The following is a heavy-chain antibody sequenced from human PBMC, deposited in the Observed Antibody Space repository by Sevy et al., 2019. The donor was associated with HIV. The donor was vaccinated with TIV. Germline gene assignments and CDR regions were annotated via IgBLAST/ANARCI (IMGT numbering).Heavy chain of an antibody. J-gene: IGHJ4*02. CDR1: GGSISSYY. D-gene: IGHD1-26*01. Sequence: SETLSLTCTVSGGSISSYYWSWIRQPPGKGLEWIGYIYYSGSTNYNPSLKSRVTISVDTSKNQFSLKLSSVTAADTALYYCARGDAVGAAFDYWGQGTLVTVSS. CDR3: ARGDAVGAAFDY. CDR2: IYYSGST. V-gene: IGHV4-59*01.